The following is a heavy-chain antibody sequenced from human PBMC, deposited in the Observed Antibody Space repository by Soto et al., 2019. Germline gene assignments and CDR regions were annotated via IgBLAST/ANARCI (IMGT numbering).Heavy chain of an antibody. CDR2: IDTSSGYI. V-gene: IGHV3-21*01. CDR3: AKDTSSWYGALDI. D-gene: IGHD6-13*01. Sequence: GGSLRLSCAASGFTFSSYTMNWVRQAPGKGLEWVSSIDTSSGYIYYADSVKGRFTISRDNARNSLYLQMNSLRAEDTAVYYCAKDTSSWYGALDIWGQGTMVTVSS. CDR1: GFTFSSYT. J-gene: IGHJ3*02.